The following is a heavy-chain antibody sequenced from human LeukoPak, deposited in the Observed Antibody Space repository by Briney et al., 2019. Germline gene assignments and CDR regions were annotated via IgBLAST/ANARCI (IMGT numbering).Heavy chain of an antibody. CDR3: ARRRHTLIAAAGYYFDY. CDR2: IFPGDSDT. Sequence: GESLKISCQVSGYRFTSYWVGWVRQMPGKGLEWMGIIFPGDSDTRYSPSFQGQVTISADKSISTAYLQWSSLKASDTAMYYCARRRHTLIAAAGYYFDYWGQGTLVTVSS. J-gene: IGHJ4*02. V-gene: IGHV5-51*01. D-gene: IGHD6-13*01. CDR1: GYRFTSYW.